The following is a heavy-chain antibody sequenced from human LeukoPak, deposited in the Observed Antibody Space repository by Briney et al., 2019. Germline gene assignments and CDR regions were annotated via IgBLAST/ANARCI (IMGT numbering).Heavy chain of an antibody. V-gene: IGHV4-31*03. J-gene: IGHJ4*02. CDR1: GGSISSGGYY. CDR2: IYYSGST. CDR3: ARGHSRDATTRDRYFDY. Sequence: SQTLSLTCTVSGGSISSGGYYWSWIRQHPGKGLEWIGYIYYSGSTYYNPSLKSRVTISVDTSKNQFSLKLSSVTAADTAVYYCARGHSRDATTRDRYFDYWGQGTLVTASS. D-gene: IGHD5-12*01.